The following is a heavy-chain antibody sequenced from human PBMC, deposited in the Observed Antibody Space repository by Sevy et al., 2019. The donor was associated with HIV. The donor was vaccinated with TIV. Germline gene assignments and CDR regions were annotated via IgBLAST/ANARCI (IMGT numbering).Heavy chain of an antibody. D-gene: IGHD5-12*01. CDR2: IYSGGST. J-gene: IGHJ3*02. CDR3: ARGGGRNSGYDYDAFDI. CDR1: GFTVSSNY. V-gene: IGHV3-53*01. Sequence: GGSLRLSCAASGFTVSSNYMSWVRQAPGKGLEWVSVIYSGGSTYYADSVKGRFTISRDNSKNTLYLQMNSLRAEEKAVYYCARGGGRNSGYDYDAFDIWGQGTMVTVSS.